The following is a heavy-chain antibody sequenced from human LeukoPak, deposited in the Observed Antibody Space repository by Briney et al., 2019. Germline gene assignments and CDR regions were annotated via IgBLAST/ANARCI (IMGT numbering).Heavy chain of an antibody. J-gene: IGHJ4*02. Sequence: GGSLSLSCAASGFTFSSYAMSWVRKAPGKGLEWVSAISGSGDTTDFADSVKGRFTISRDNSKNTLYLQMNSLRAEDTAVYYCAKDPYSSSWYPDYWGQGTLVTVSS. D-gene: IGHD6-13*01. CDR2: ISGSGDTT. CDR3: AKDPYSSSWYPDY. V-gene: IGHV3-23*01. CDR1: GFTFSSYA.